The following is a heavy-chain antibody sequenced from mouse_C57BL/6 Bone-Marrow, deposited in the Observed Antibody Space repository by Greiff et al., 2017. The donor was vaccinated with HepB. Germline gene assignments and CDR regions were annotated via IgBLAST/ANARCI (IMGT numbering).Heavy chain of an antibody. CDR1: GYTFTSYG. V-gene: IGHV1-81*01. CDR2: IYPRSGKT. J-gene: IGHJ2*01. CDR3: AISRWLLRFCYFDY. Sequence: QVHVKQSGAELARPGASVKLSCKASGYTFTSYGISWVKQRTGQGLEWIGEIYPRSGKTYYNEKFKGKATLTADKSSSTAYMELHSLTSADSAVYFCAISRWLLRFCYFDYWGQGTTLTVSS. D-gene: IGHD2-3*01.